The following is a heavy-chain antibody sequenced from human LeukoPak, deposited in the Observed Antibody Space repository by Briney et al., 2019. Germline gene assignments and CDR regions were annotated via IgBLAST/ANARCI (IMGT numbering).Heavy chain of an antibody. Sequence: ASVKVSCKASGYTFTGYYMHWVRQAPGQGLEWMGWINPNSGGTNYAQKFQGRVTMTRDTSISTAYMELSRLRSDDTAVYYCARSGSGSASERGFDPWGQGTLVTVSS. CDR3: ARSGSGSASERGFDP. CDR2: INPNSGGT. J-gene: IGHJ5*02. CDR1: GYTFTGYY. V-gene: IGHV1-2*02. D-gene: IGHD3-10*01.